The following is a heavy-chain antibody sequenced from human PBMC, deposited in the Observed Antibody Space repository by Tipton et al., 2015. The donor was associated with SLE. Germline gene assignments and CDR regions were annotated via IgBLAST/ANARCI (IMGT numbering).Heavy chain of an antibody. CDR1: GGSISSYY. D-gene: IGHD6-13*01. CDR2: IYTSGST. Sequence: LRLSCTVSGGSISSYYWSWIRQPAGKGLEWIGRIYTSGSTNYNPSLKSRVTISVDTSKNQFSLKLSSVTAADTAVYYCAREGGRQQLAYFDYWGQGTLVTVSS. CDR3: AREGGRQQLAYFDY. J-gene: IGHJ4*02. V-gene: IGHV4-4*07.